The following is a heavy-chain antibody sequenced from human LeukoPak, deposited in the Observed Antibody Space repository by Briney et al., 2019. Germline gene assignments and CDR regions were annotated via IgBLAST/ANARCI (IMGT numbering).Heavy chain of an antibody. Sequence: GGYLRLSCVASGFSLTSYAMHWVRQAPGKGLEWVTILSSDGITQNYADSVRGRFTISRDDSKKTLYLQMNSLRREDTAIYYCARGAPRVVAFDHWGQGALVTVSS. V-gene: IGHV3-30*04. CDR1: GFSLTSYA. CDR3: ARGAPRVVAFDH. J-gene: IGHJ4*02. CDR2: LSSDGITQ. D-gene: IGHD3-22*01.